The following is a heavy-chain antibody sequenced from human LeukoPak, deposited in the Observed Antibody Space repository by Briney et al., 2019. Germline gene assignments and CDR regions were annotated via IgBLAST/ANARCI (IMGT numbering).Heavy chain of an antibody. Sequence: QPGGSLRLSCETAGFTLSSYVMHWVRRTPGKGLVWVSRISHDGIISYADSVKGRFTISRDNAKNTLILQMNSLRVEDTAVYYCARDWVYKIDYWGRGTLVTVSS. CDR2: ISHDGII. J-gene: IGHJ4*02. CDR3: ARDWVYKIDY. CDR1: GFTLSSYV. V-gene: IGHV3-74*01. D-gene: IGHD5-24*01.